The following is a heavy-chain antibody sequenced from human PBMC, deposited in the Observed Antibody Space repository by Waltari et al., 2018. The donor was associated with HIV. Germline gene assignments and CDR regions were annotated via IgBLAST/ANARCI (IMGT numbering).Heavy chain of an antibody. CDR3: ARRYNWNYWCDP. CDR1: GGSFSGYY. CDR2: INHSGST. Sequence: QVQLQQWGAGLLKPSETLSLTCAVYGGSFSGYYWSWIRQPPGKGLEWIGEINHSGSTNYNPSLKSRVTISVDTSKNQFSLKLSSVTAADTAVYYCARRYNWNYWCDPWGQGTLVTVSS. V-gene: IGHV4-34*01. D-gene: IGHD1-7*01. J-gene: IGHJ5*02.